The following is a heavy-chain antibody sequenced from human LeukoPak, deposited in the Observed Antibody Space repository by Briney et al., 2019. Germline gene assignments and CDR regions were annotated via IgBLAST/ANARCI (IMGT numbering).Heavy chain of an antibody. CDR3: AGSGYYDYVWGSYRYPFDY. CDR1: GFTFSSYA. V-gene: IGHV3-30-3*01. Sequence: GGSLRHSCAASGFTFSSYAMHGVRQAPGKGLEWVAVISYDGSNKYYADSVKGRFTISRDNSKNTLYLQMNSLRAEDTAVYYCAGSGYYDYVWGSYRYPFDYWGQGTLVTVSS. J-gene: IGHJ4*02. CDR2: ISYDGSNK. D-gene: IGHD3-16*02.